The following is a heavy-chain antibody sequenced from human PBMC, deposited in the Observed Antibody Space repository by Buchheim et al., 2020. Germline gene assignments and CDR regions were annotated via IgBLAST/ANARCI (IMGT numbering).Heavy chain of an antibody. CDR1: GFTFDDYG. D-gene: IGHD6-19*01. CDR2: INWNGGST. Sequence: EVQLVESGGGVVRPGGSLRLSCAASGFTFDDYGMSWVRQAPGKGLEWVSGINWNGGSTGYADSVKGRFTISRDNAKNSLYTQMNSLRAEDTALYYCARVIRSGWEHHLKYYYYYYGMDVWGQGTT. CDR3: ARVIRSGWEHHLKYYYYYYGMDV. V-gene: IGHV3-20*04. J-gene: IGHJ6*02.